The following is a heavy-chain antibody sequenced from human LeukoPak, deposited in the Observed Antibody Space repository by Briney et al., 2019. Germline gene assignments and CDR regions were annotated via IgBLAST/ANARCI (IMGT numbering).Heavy chain of an antibody. CDR1: GGSIRNSSFY. J-gene: IGHJ5*02. Sequence: SETLSLTCAVSGGSIRNSSFYWGWIRQPPGKGLEWIASIYSTGTTYYNPSIKSRITIFVDTSKNQVSLKLRSVTAADTAVYYCARFDSSWAYNWFDPWGQGTLVTVSS. D-gene: IGHD6-13*01. CDR2: IYSTGTT. V-gene: IGHV4-39*01. CDR3: ARFDSSWAYNWFDP.